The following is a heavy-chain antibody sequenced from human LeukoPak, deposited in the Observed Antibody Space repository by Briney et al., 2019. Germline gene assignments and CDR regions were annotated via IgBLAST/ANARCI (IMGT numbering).Heavy chain of an antibody. CDR1: GGSISSGGYS. J-gene: IGHJ5*02. D-gene: IGHD3-10*01. V-gene: IGHV4-30-2*01. Sequence: SQTLSLTCAVSGGSISSGGYSWSWIRQPPGKGLEWIGYIYHSGSTYYNPSLKSRVTISVDRSKNQFSLRLSSVTAADTAVYYCASLTFSGRGNWFDPWGREPWSPSPQ. CDR3: ASLTFSGRGNWFDP. CDR2: IYHSGST.